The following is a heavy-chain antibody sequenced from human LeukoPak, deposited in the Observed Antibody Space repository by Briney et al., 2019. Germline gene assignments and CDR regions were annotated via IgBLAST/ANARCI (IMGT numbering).Heavy chain of an antibody. CDR3: ARSPRVDYYDSSGYYFDY. CDR2: ISSSGSTI. D-gene: IGHD3-22*01. Sequence: PGGSLRLSCAASGFTFSDYYMSWIRQAPGKGLEWVSYISSSGSTIYYADSVKSRFTISRDNAKNSLYLQMNSLRAEDTAVYYCARSPRVDYYDSSGYYFDYWGQGTLVTVSS. V-gene: IGHV3-11*01. CDR1: GFTFSDYY. J-gene: IGHJ4*02.